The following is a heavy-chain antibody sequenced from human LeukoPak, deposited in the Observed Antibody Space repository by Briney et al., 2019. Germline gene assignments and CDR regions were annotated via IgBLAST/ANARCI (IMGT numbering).Heavy chain of an antibody. D-gene: IGHD6-19*01. CDR2: ISGSGSTI. J-gene: IGHJ4*02. Sequence: GGSLRLSCAASGFTFSSYEMNWVRHAPGKGLEWVSYISGSGSTIYYADSVKGRFTISRDNAKNSLYLQMNSLRAEDTAVYYCARESRSSGWDYFGYWGQGTPVTVSS. CDR1: GFTFSSYE. CDR3: ARESRSSGWDYFGY. V-gene: IGHV3-48*03.